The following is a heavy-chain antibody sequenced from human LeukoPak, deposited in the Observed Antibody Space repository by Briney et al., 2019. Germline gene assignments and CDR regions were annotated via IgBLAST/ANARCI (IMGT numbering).Heavy chain of an antibody. J-gene: IGHJ4*02. D-gene: IGHD3-22*01. V-gene: IGHV1-2*02. CDR3: ARFYYDTSGYGLFPADH. CDR1: GYSFTDKY. CDR2: INPNSGGT. Sequence: ASVKVSCKASGYSFTDKYMHWVRQAPGQGLEWMGWINPNSGGTNYAQKFHGRVTMTTDTSTSTAYMELRSLRADDTAVYYCARFYYDTSGYGLFPADHWGQGTLVTVSS.